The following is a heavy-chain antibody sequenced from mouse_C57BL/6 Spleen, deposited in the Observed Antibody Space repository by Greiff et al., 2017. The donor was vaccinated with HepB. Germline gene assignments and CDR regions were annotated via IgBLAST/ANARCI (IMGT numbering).Heavy chain of an antibody. J-gene: IGHJ3*01. CDR1: GFTFSSYA. Sequence: EVKVVESGGGLVKPGGSLKLSCAASGFTFSSYAMSWVRQTPEKRLEWVATISDGGSYTYYPDNVKGRFTISRDNAKNNLYLQMSHLKSEDTAMYYCARDLLSTVVAPFAYWGQGTLVTVSA. D-gene: IGHD1-1*01. CDR3: ARDLLSTVVAPFAY. V-gene: IGHV5-4*01. CDR2: ISDGGSYT.